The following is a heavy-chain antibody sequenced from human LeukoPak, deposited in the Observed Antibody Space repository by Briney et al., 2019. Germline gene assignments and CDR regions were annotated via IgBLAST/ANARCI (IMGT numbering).Heavy chain of an antibody. J-gene: IGHJ5*02. Sequence: PSGTLSPTCAVSGGSISSSNWWSWVRQPPGKGLEWIGEIYHSGSTNYNPSLKSRVTISVDKSKNQFSLKLSSVTAADTAVYYCTRARLLGYWFDPWGQGTLVTVSS. CDR3: TRARLLGYWFDP. V-gene: IGHV4-4*02. CDR1: GGSISSSNW. D-gene: IGHD2-15*01. CDR2: IYHSGST.